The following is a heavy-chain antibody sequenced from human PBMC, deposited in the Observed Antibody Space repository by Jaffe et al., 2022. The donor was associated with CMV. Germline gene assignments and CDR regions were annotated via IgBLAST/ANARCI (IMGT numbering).Heavy chain of an antibody. CDR1: GYTFTGYY. CDR3: ARVPGWAVAGTGVFDY. Sequence: QVQLVQSGAEVKKPGASVKVSCKASGYTFTGYYMHWVRQAPGQGLEWMGWINPNSGGTNYAQKFQGRVTMTRDTSISTAYMELSRLRSDDTAVYYCARVPGWAVAGTGVFDYWGQGTLVTVSS. D-gene: IGHD6-19*01. V-gene: IGHV1-2*02. CDR2: INPNSGGT. J-gene: IGHJ4*02.